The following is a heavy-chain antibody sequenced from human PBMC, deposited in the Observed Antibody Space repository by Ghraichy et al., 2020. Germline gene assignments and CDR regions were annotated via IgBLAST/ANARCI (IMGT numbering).Heavy chain of an antibody. CDR2: INPNSGGT. CDR1: GYTFTGYY. CDR3: ARGGRDIVVVPAHNYYYYGMDV. Sequence: ASVKVSCKASGYTFTGYYMHWVRQAPGQGLEWMGWINPNSGGTNYAQKFQGRVTMTRDTSISTAYMELSRLRSDDTAVYYCARGGRDIVVVPAHNYYYYGMDVWGQGTTVTVSS. J-gene: IGHJ6*02. V-gene: IGHV1-2*02. D-gene: IGHD2-2*01.